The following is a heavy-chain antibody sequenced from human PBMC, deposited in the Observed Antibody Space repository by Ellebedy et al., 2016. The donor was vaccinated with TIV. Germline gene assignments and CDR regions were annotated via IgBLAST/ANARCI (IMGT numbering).Heavy chain of an antibody. D-gene: IGHD6-19*01. CDR1: GYSFISYW. J-gene: IGHJ4*02. CDR2: IYPGDSDT. Sequence: GDSLKISCKGSGYSFISYWIGWVRQMPGKGLEWMGYIYPGDSDTRYSPSFQGQVTISVDKSISTAYLQWSSLKASDTAIYYCARGDRGSGWYWDKWGQGTLVTVSS. V-gene: IGHV5-51*01. CDR3: ARGDRGSGWYWDK.